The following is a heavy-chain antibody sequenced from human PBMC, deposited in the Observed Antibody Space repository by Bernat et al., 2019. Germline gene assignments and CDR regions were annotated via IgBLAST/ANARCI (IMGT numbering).Heavy chain of an antibody. V-gene: IGHV4-34*01. CDR3: ARGSVLTGYASFDY. Sequence: QVQLQQWGAGLLQPSETLSLTCAVHGGSFTGYYWTWIRQSPGKGLEWIAEIVHSGRTNYSPSLNSRVTLLVDTSKNQFSLMLRSVSVADTAVYYCARGSVLTGYASFDYWGQGTLVTVSS. D-gene: IGHD2-15*01. CDR1: GGSFTGYY. J-gene: IGHJ4*02. CDR2: IVHSGRT.